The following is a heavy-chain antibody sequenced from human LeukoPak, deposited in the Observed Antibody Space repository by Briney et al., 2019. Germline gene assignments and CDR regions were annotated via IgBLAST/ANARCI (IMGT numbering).Heavy chain of an antibody. CDR2: INHSEST. V-gene: IGHV4-34*01. Sequence: SETLSLTCAVYGGSFSGYFWSWIRQPPGKGLEWIGEINHSESTNYNPSLKSRVTISVDTSKNQFSLKLSSVTAADTAVYYCAGLYGDYAAFYYYYYMDVWGKGTTVTISS. D-gene: IGHD4-17*01. CDR3: AGLYGDYAAFYYYYYMDV. J-gene: IGHJ6*03. CDR1: GGSFSGYF.